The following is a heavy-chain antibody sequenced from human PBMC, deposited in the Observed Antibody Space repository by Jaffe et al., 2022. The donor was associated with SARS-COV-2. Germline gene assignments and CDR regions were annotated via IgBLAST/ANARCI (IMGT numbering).Heavy chain of an antibody. CDR2: IKSKTDGGTT. J-gene: IGHJ6*02. CDR1: GFTFSNAW. CDR3: TTDRGRRDGYNFGARGMDV. D-gene: IGHD5-12*01. Sequence: EVQLVESGGGLVKPGGSLRLSCAASGFTFSNAWMSWVRQAPGKGLEWVGRIKSKTDGGTTDYAAPVKGRFTISRDDSKNTLYLQMNSLKTEDTAVYYCTTDRGRRDGYNFGARGMDVWGQGTTVTVSS. V-gene: IGHV3-15*01.